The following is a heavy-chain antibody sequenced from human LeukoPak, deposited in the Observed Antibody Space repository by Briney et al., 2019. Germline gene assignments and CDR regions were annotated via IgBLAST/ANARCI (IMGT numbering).Heavy chain of an antibody. CDR2: ISYLSSHV. CDR1: GFTFSDYD. CDR3: GRAFPPLRTSSAGDL. Sequence: GGSLRLSCSASGFTFSDYDMNWVRQAPGKGLEWVSSISYLSSHVYYGDSVKGRFSISRDNAKNSLNLQMNSLGAEDTAIYYCGRAFPPLRTSSAGDLWGQGILVTVSS. J-gene: IGHJ4*02. D-gene: IGHD3-16*01. V-gene: IGHV3-21*01.